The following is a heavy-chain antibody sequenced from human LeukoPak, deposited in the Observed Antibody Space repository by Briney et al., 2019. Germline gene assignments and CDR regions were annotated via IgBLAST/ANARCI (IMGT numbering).Heavy chain of an antibody. D-gene: IGHD3-3*01. V-gene: IGHV3-30-3*01. Sequence: GGSLRLSCAASGFTFSSYAMSWVRQAPGRGLEWVTLISYDGSKIYYADSVKGRFTISRDNSKNTLYLQMNSLRAEDTAVYYCARESGWGLPHAFDFWGQGTMVTVSS. CDR3: ARESGWGLPHAFDF. CDR1: GFTFSSYA. J-gene: IGHJ3*01. CDR2: ISYDGSKI.